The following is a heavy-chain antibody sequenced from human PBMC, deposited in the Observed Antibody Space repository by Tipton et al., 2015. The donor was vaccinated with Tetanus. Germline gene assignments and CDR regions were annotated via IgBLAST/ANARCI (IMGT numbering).Heavy chain of an antibody. V-gene: IGHV3-74*01. J-gene: IGHJ4*02. Sequence: SLRLSCAASGFTFSSYWMHWVRQAPGKGLVWVSRINSDGSSTRNADSVKGRFTISRDNAKNTLYLQMNSLRAEDTAVYYCAKEQYYDFWSGYYVLDYWVQGSLVTVSS. CDR3: AKEQYYDFWSGYYVLDY. CDR1: GFTFSSYW. CDR2: INSDGSST. D-gene: IGHD3-3*01.